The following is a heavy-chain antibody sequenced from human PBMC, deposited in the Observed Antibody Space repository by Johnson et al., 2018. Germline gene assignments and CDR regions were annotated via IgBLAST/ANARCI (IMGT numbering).Heavy chain of an antibody. CDR1: GFTFSSYA. D-gene: IGHD3-22*01. Sequence: EVQLVESGGGLVQPGGSLRLSCAASGFTFSSYAMSWVRQAPGKGLEWVSAISGSGGSTYYADSVKGRFPISRDNSKNTQYLQMNSPRAEDTAVYYCAKTYDSSGYYLDAFDIWGQGTMVTVSS. CDR2: ISGSGGST. CDR3: AKTYDSSGYYLDAFDI. V-gene: IGHV3-23*04. J-gene: IGHJ3*02.